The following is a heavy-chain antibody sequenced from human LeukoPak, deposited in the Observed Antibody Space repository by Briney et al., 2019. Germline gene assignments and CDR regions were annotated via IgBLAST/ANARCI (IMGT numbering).Heavy chain of an antibody. CDR2: ISRTSSYI. D-gene: IGHD1-26*01. V-gene: IGHV3-21*01. Sequence: GGSLRLSCAAPGFTFSSYSMIWVGQAPGKGLDWLSSISRTSSYIYYADSLKGRFTISRDNAKNSLYLQMNSLRAEDTAVYYCARDLGGGSYYIDYWGQGTLVTVSS. J-gene: IGHJ4*02. CDR3: ARDLGGGSYYIDY. CDR1: GFTFSSYS.